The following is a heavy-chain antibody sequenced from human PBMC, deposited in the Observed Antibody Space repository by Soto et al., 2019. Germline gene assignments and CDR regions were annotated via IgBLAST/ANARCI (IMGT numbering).Heavy chain of an antibody. CDR3: ASTSTRVVVAGEYFDY. J-gene: IGHJ4*02. D-gene: IGHD2-15*01. CDR2: IYYSGST. CDR1: GGSISSGGYY. Sequence: SETLSLTCTVSGGSISSGGYYWSWIRQHPGKGLEWIGYIYYSGSTYYNPSLKSRVTISVDTSKNQFSLKLSSVTAADTAVYYCASTSTRVVVAGEYFDYWGQGTLVTVSS. V-gene: IGHV4-31*03.